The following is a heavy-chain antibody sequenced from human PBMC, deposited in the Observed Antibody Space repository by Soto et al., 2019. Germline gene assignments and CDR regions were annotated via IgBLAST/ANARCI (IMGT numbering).Heavy chain of an antibody. V-gene: IGHV4-59*01. D-gene: IGHD3-9*01. CDR3: ARGMAEEQIFYYFDY. CDR1: GGSISSYY. CDR2: IYYTGST. Sequence: PSETLSLTCTVSGGSISSYYWSWIRQPPGRGLEWIGYIYYTGSTNYNPSLKNRVTISVDASKGQFYLKLRSVTAADTAVYYCARGMAEEQIFYYFDYWGQGALVTVSS. J-gene: IGHJ4*02.